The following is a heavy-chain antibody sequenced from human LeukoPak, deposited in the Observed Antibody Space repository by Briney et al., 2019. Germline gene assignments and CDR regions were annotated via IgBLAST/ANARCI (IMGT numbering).Heavy chain of an antibody. Sequence: SETLSLTCAVYGGSFSGYYWSWIRQPPGKGLEWIGEINHSGSTNYNPSLKSRVTISVDTSKNQFSLKLSSVTAADTAVYYCARKGKYGSGSYYPYPFDYWGQGTLVTVSS. J-gene: IGHJ4*02. CDR3: ARKGKYGSGSYYPYPFDY. CDR2: INHSGST. CDR1: GGSFSGYY. D-gene: IGHD3-10*01. V-gene: IGHV4-34*01.